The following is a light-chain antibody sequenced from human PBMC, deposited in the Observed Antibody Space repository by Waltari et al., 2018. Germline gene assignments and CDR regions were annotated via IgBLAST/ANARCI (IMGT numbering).Light chain of an antibody. J-gene: IGKJ4*01. CDR1: QGISSL. CDR2: DAS. Sequence: IVLTQSPATLSLSPGERATLSCRASQGISSLFAWYQPKPGQAPRLLVYDASNRATGIPARFSGSGSGADFTLTISSLEPEDFAVYYCQQRTNWPSFGGGTRVELK. V-gene: IGKV3-11*01. CDR3: QQRTNWPS.